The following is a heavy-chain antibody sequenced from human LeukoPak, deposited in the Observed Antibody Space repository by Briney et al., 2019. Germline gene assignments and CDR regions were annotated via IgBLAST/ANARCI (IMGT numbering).Heavy chain of an antibody. Sequence: GGSLRLSCAASGFTFSSYAMSWVRQAPGKGLEWVSAISGSGGSTYYADSVKGRFTISRDNSKNTLYLQMNSLRAEDTAVYYCAKDLEYYDFWSGYYTGGPDCWGQGTLVTVSS. D-gene: IGHD3-3*01. CDR2: ISGSGGST. J-gene: IGHJ4*02. CDR1: GFTFSSYA. V-gene: IGHV3-23*01. CDR3: AKDLEYYDFWSGYYTGGPDC.